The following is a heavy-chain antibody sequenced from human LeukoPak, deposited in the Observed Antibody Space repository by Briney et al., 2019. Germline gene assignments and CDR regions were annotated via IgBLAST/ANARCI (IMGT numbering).Heavy chain of an antibody. D-gene: IGHD6-6*01. CDR3: ARDWGIAARSSAFDI. CDR1: GFTFSSYA. J-gene: IGHJ3*02. CDR2: ISGSGGRT. V-gene: IGHV3-23*01. Sequence: GGSLRLSCAASGFTFSSYAMSWVRQAPGKGLEWVSAISGSGGRTYYADSVKGRFTISRDNSKNTLYLQMNSLGAEDTAVYYCARDWGIAARSSAFDIWGQGTMVTVSS.